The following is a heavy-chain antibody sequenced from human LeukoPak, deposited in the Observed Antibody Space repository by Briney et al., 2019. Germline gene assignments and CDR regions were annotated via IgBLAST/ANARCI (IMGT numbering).Heavy chain of an antibody. CDR2: IYTSGST. V-gene: IGHV4-61*02. Sequence: SETLSLTCTVSGGSISSGSYYWSWIRQPAGKGLEWIGRIYTSGSTNYNPSLKSRVTISVDTSKNQFSLKLSSVTAADTAVYYCARGTGKSDFWSGYYGYYFDYWGQGTLVTVSS. J-gene: IGHJ4*02. CDR3: ARGTGKSDFWSGYYGYYFDY. CDR1: GGSISSGSYY. D-gene: IGHD3-3*01.